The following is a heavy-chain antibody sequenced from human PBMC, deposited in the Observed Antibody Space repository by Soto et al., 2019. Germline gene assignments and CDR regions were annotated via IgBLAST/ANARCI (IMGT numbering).Heavy chain of an antibody. J-gene: IGHJ4*01. CDR1: GHTFTNYY. CDR2: VNPSGGHT. Sequence: ASVKVSCKASGHTFTNYYIHWVRQAPGQGLEWMGTVNPSGGHTTYSQNFLGRVTMTRDTSTSTLYMELTSLTSDDTAVYYCARGGHVVVVTAAFDYWG. CDR3: ARGGHVVVVTAAFDY. D-gene: IGHD2-21*02. V-gene: IGHV1-46*01.